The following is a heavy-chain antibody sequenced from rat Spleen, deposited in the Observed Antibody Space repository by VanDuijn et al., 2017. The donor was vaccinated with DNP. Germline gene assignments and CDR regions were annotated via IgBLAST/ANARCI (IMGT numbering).Heavy chain of an antibody. V-gene: IGHV5S11*01. CDR3: ARVQLGYYALDA. CDR2: ISSVGGNT. CDR1: GFTFSNYY. Sequence: EVQLVESGGGLVQPGRSMKLSCAASGFTFSNYYMAWVRQAPTKGLEWVASISSVGGNTYYRASVKGRFTISRDNAKSTLYLQMDSLRSEETATYYCARVQLGYYALDAWGQGTSVTVSS. D-gene: IGHD5-1*01. J-gene: IGHJ4*01.